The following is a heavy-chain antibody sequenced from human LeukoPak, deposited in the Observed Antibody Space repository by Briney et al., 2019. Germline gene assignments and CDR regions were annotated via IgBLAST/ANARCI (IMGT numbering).Heavy chain of an antibody. D-gene: IGHD1-26*01. CDR3: ARGITGAYWRFDY. J-gene: IGHJ4*02. CDR2: INPNSGGT. CDR1: GYTFIDYY. Sequence: ASVKVSRKASGYTFIDYYMHWVRQAPGQGLEWMGWINPNSGGTNYAQKFQGRVTMTRDTSISTAYMELSRLRSDDTAVYYCARGITGAYWRFDYWGQGTLVTVSS. V-gene: IGHV1-2*02.